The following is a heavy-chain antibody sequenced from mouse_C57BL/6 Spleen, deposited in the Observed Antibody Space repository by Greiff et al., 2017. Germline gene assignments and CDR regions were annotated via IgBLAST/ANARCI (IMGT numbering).Heavy chain of an antibody. CDR1: GFTFSDYY. D-gene: IGHD4-1*02. V-gene: IGHV5-16*01. J-gene: IGHJ4*01. CDR2: INYDGSST. Sequence: EVHLVESEGGLVQPGSSMKLSCTASGFTFSDYYMAWVSQVPEKGLEWVANINYDGSSTYYLDSLKSRFIISRDNAKNILYLQMSSLKSEDTATYYCARANFYAMDYWGQGTSVTVSS. CDR3: ARANFYAMDY.